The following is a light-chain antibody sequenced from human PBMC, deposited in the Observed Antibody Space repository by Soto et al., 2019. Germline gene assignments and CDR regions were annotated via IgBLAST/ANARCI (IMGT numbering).Light chain of an antibody. CDR1: QGISSY. V-gene: IGKV1-8*01. CDR2: AAS. J-gene: IGKJ5*01. Sequence: AIRMTHSPSSLSASTGDIVTITCRASQGISSYLAWYQQKPGKAPKLLIYAASTLQSGVPSRFSGSGSGTDFTLTISCLQSEDFATYYCQQYYSYLITFGQGTRLEIK. CDR3: QQYYSYLIT.